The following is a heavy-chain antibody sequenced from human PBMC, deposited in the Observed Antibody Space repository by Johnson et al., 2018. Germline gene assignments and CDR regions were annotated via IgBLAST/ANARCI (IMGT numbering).Heavy chain of an antibody. CDR3: AKDRYGSGSYKIRDTFDI. J-gene: IGHJ3*02. CDR1: GFTFDDYA. CDR2: ITWNRGRR. V-gene: IGHV3-9*01. Sequence: EVQLVESGGGLVQPGRSLRLSCAASGFTFDDYAMHWVRQAPGKGLEWVSGITWNRGRRGDGDAVKGRFTISRNTAKNPLYLQMNRLRADDTALYYCAKDRYGSGSYKIRDTFDIWGQGTMVTVSS. D-gene: IGHD3-10*01.